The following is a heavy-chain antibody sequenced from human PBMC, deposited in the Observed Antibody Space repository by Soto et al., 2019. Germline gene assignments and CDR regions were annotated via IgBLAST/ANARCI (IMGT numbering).Heavy chain of an antibody. D-gene: IGHD3-10*01. CDR3: AREGSLGLDV. J-gene: IGHJ6*02. V-gene: IGHV3-74*03. Sequence: EVRLEEAGGGFVQPGGSLRVSCSGSGFIFSSFWMHWVRQGPGKGLEWVSRINGDGASLAYADSVKGRFSISRDNVKNTLHLQMNSVGDDDTAVYFCAREGSLGLDVWGRGTTVTVSS. CDR1: GFIFSSFW. CDR2: INGDGASL.